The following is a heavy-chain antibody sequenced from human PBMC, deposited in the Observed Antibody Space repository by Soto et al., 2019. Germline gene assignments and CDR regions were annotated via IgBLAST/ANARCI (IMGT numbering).Heavy chain of an antibody. D-gene: IGHD3-22*01. J-gene: IGHJ4*02. Sequence: ASVKVFCKASGYTFTSYAMHWVRQAPGQRLEWMGWINAGNGNTKYSQKFQGRVTITRDTFASTAYMELSSLRSEDTAVYYCAKNPGYYYDSTGYHFDYWGQGTLVTVSS. V-gene: IGHV1-3*01. CDR1: GYTFTSYA. CDR3: AKNPGYYYDSTGYHFDY. CDR2: INAGNGNT.